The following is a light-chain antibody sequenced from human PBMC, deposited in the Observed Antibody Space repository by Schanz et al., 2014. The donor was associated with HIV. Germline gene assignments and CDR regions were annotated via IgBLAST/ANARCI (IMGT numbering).Light chain of an antibody. CDR2: EVR. CDR1: SSDIGNYNL. V-gene: IGLV2-23*02. Sequence: ALTQPASVSGSPGQSITISCTGTSSDIGNYNLVSWFQHHPGEAPKIMIFEVRKRPSGVSGRFYGSKSGNTASLTISGLQAEDEADYYCSSYAGSSTLVFGGGTKMTVL. CDR3: SSYAGSSTLV. J-gene: IGLJ2*01.